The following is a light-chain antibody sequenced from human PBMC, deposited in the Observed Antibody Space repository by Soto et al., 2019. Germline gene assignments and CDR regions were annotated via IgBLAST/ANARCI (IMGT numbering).Light chain of an antibody. J-gene: IGLJ1*01. V-gene: IGLV2-14*01. CDR2: DVT. Sequence: QSALTQPASVSGSLGQSITISCTGTSSDVGGSNYVSWYQQFPGKAPKLMISDVTNRPSGVSNRFSGSKSGNTASLTISGLQAEDEADYYCSSYTSSNSNAFGPGTKFTVL. CDR3: SSYTSSNSNA. CDR1: SSDVGGSNY.